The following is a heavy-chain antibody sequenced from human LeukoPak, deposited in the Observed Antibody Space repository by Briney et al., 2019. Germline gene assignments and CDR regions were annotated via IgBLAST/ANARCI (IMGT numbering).Heavy chain of an antibody. Sequence: PSETLSLTCTVYGGSISSYYWGWIRQPPGKGLEWIGSIYYSGSTYYNPSLKSRVTISVDTSKNQFSLKLSSVTAADTAVYYCARESYYDFWSGPTTYFDYWGQGTLVTVSS. CDR2: IYYSGST. CDR1: GGSISSYY. J-gene: IGHJ4*02. D-gene: IGHD3-3*01. CDR3: ARESYYDFWSGPTTYFDY. V-gene: IGHV4-39*02.